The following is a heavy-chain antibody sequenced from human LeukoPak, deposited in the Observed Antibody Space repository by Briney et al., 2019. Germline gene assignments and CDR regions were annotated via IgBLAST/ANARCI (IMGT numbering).Heavy chain of an antibody. CDR1: GYILTELS. CDR2: FDPEDGET. J-gene: IGHJ4*02. D-gene: IGHD2-15*01. Sequence: ASVKVSCKVSGYILTELSMHWVRQAPGKGLEWMGGFDPEDGETIYAQKFQGRVTMTEDTSTDTAYMELSSLRSEDTAVYYCATAGDSQPCSGGSCYPNLYFDYWGQGTLVTVSS. CDR3: ATAGDSQPCSGGSCYPNLYFDY. V-gene: IGHV1-24*01.